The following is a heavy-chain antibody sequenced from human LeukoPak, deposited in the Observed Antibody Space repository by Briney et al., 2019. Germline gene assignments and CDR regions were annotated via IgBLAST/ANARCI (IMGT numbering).Heavy chain of an antibody. J-gene: IGHJ3*02. D-gene: IGHD3-10*01. CDR3: ARPGGYAFDM. Sequence: GGSLRLSCAASGFNFRSYAFHWVRQAPGKGPEWMASITYDGTDTYYADSVQGRFTLSRDSSQNTLYLQMNSLRPADTAVYYCARPGGYAFDMWGQGTMVTVSS. V-gene: IGHV3-30-3*01. CDR2: ITYDGTDT. CDR1: GFNFRSYA.